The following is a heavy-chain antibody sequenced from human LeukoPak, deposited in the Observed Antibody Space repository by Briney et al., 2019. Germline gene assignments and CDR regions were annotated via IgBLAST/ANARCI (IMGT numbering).Heavy chain of an antibody. CDR1: GFTFSSYA. Sequence: PGGSLRLSCAASGFTFSSYAMSWVRKAQGRGLEGVSAISGSGGSTYYADSVKGRFTISRDNSKNTLYLQMNSLRAEDTAVYYCTSAAGTLWTFDYWGQGTLVTVSS. J-gene: IGHJ4*02. CDR3: TSAAGTLWTFDY. D-gene: IGHD6-13*01. V-gene: IGHV3-23*01. CDR2: ISGSGGST.